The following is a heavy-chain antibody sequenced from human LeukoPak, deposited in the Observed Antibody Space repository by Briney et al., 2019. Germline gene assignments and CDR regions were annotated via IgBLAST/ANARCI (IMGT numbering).Heavy chain of an antibody. J-gene: IGHJ4*02. D-gene: IGHD3-10*01. CDR2: IWSDGSNK. CDR3: ARWYYYGSGSYIDY. V-gene: IGHV3-33*01. CDR1: GFTFSNYG. Sequence: GGSLRLSCAASGFTFSNYGMHWVRQAPGKGLVWVAVIWSDGSNKYCAGSVKGRFTISRDNSKNTLYLQMNSLRAEDTAMYYCARWYYYGSGSYIDYWGQGTLVTVSS.